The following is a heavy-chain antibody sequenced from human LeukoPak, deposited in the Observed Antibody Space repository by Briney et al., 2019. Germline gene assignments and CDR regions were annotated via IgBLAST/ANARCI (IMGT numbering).Heavy chain of an antibody. CDR2: INAGNGNT. J-gene: IGHJ4*02. CDR3: ARREVGLLWFGLDY. V-gene: IGHV1-3*01. Sequence: ASVKVSCKASGYTFTSYGISWVRQAPGQRLEWMGWINAGNGNTKYSQKFQGRVTITRGTSASTAYMELSSLRSEDTAVYYCARREVGLLWFGLDYWGQGTLVTVSS. CDR1: GYTFTSYG. D-gene: IGHD3-10*01.